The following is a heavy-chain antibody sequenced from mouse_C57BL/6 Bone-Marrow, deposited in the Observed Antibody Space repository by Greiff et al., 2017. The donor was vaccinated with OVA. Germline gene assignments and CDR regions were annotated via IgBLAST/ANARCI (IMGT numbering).Heavy chain of an antibody. CDR2: FHPYNDDT. D-gene: IGHD2-4*01. Sequence: QVQLKQSGAELVKPGASVKMSCKASGYTFTTYPIEWMKQNHGKSLEWIGNFHPYNDDTKYNEKFKGKATLTVEKSSRTVYLELSRLTSDDSAVYDCARPGDYDGDWFAYWGQGTLVTVSA. CDR3: ARPGDYDGDWFAY. V-gene: IGHV1-47*01. J-gene: IGHJ3*01. CDR1: GYTFTTYP.